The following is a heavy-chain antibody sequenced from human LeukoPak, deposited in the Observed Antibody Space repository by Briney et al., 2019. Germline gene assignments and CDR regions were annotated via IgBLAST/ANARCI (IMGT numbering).Heavy chain of an antibody. V-gene: IGHV4-4*07. CDR2: IYTSGST. Sequence: PSETLSLTCTVSGGSISSYYWSWIRQPAGEGLKWFGRIYTSGSTNYNPSLKSRVTMSVDTSKNQFSLKLSSVTAADTAVYYCARQNSWDYDSSLKNWGQGTLVTVSS. J-gene: IGHJ4*02. D-gene: IGHD3-22*01. CDR1: GGSISSYY. CDR3: ARQNSWDYDSSLKN.